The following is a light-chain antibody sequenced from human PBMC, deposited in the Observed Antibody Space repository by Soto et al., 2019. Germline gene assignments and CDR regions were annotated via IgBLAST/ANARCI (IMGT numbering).Light chain of an antibody. CDR3: TSHSSGSTYV. J-gene: IGLJ1*01. V-gene: IGLV2-14*01. CDR1: SSDVGGYNY. CDR2: EVI. Sequence: QSVLAQPASVSGSPGQSITISCTGTSSDVGGYNYVSWYQQHPGKAPKLMIYEVINRPSGVSNRFSGSRSGNTASLTISGLQAEDEADYYSTSHSSGSTYVFGTGTKVTVL.